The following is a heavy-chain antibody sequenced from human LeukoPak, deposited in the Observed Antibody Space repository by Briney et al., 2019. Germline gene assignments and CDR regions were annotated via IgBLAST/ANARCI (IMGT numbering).Heavy chain of an antibody. J-gene: IGHJ5*02. Sequence: SETLSLTCTVSGGSISSSSYYWGWIRQPPGKGLEWIGSIYYSGSTNYNPSLKSRVTISVDTSKNQFSLKLSSVTAADAAVYYCARGWGSFSSPVNWFDPWGQGTLVTVSS. CDR3: ARGWGSFSSPVNWFDP. D-gene: IGHD6-13*01. V-gene: IGHV4-39*07. CDR2: IYYSGST. CDR1: GGSISSSSYY.